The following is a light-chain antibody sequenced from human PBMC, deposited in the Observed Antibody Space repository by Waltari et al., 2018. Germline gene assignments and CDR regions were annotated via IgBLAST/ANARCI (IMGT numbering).Light chain of an antibody. CDR1: QSLLHSNGYNY. V-gene: IGKV2-28*01. J-gene: IGKJ4*01. CDR3: MQALQTPLT. CDR2: LGS. Sequence: DIVLTQSPVSLPVTPGEPASISCRPSQSLLHSNGYNYLDWYLQKPGQSPQLLIYLGSNRASGGPDRFSGSGSGTEFTLKISRVEAEDVGIYYCMQALQTPLTFGGGTKVDIK.